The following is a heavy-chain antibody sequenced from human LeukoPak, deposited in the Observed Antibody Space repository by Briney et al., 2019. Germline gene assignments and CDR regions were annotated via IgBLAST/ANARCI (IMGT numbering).Heavy chain of an antibody. CDR1: GFTFSSYA. V-gene: IGHV3-30-3*01. D-gene: IGHD4-11*01. Sequence: GGSLRLSCAASGFTFSSYAMHWVRQAPGKGLEWVAVISYDGSNKYYADSVKGRFTISRDNSKNTLYLQMNSLRAEDTAVYYCSRDLQENGMAVWGQGTTVTVSS. J-gene: IGHJ6*02. CDR3: SRDLQENGMAV. CDR2: ISYDGSNK.